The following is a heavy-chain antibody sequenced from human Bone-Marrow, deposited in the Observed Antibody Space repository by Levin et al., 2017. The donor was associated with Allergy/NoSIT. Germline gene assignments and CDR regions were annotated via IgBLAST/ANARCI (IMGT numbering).Heavy chain of an antibody. CDR3: ARDFGSGWMPRLDF. D-gene: IGHD6-19*01. CDR2: IWHDGSNT. CDR1: GFTFSFYA. Sequence: QAGESLKISCEASGFTFSFYALHWVRQAPGKGLEWVAGIWHDGSNTYFADSVRDRVSISRDNSKNTLYLQLHTLRPDDTAVYYCARDFGSGWMPRLDFWGQGTLVTVSS. V-gene: IGHV3-30*14. J-gene: IGHJ4*02.